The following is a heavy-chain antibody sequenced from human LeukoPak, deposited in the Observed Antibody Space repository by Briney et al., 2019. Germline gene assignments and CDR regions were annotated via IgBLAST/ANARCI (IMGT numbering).Heavy chain of an antibody. J-gene: IGHJ4*02. Sequence: PSETLSLTCTVSGGSISSNYWSWIRQPPGKGLEYIGYIYYSGSTNYNPSLKSRVTISVDTSKNQFSLKLSSVTAADTAVYYCARREPAGAYDYWGQGTLVTVSS. CDR1: GGSISSNY. V-gene: IGHV4-59*08. D-gene: IGHD2-2*01. CDR2: IYYSGST. CDR3: ARREPAGAYDY.